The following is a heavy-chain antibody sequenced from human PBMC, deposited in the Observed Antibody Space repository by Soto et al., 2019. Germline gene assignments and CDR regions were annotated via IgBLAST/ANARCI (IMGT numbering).Heavy chain of an antibody. Sequence: TLSLTCAVYGGSFSGYYWSWLRQPPGKGLEWIGEINHSGSNNYNPSLKSRVTISVDTSKNQFSLKLSSVTAADTAVYYCARGSLTGTNDYWGQVTLVTVSS. CDR1: GGSFSGYY. D-gene: IGHD1-7*01. J-gene: IGHJ4*02. CDR3: ARGSLTGTNDY. CDR2: INHSGSN. V-gene: IGHV4-34*01.